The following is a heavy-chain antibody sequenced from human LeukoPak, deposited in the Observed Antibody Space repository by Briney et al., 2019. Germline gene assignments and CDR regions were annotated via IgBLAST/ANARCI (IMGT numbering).Heavy chain of an antibody. CDR3: ARDWLDVWRGRLPYSSSCLDY. CDR2: ISSSGSTI. J-gene: IGHJ4*02. V-gene: IGHV3-11*01. Sequence: KTGGSLRLSCAASGFTFSDYYMSWIRQAPGKGLEWVSYISSSGSTIYYADSVKGRFTISRDNAKNSLYLQMNSLRAEDTAVYYCARDWLDVWRGRLPYSSSCLDYWGQGTLVTVSP. CDR1: GFTFSDYY. D-gene: IGHD6-13*01.